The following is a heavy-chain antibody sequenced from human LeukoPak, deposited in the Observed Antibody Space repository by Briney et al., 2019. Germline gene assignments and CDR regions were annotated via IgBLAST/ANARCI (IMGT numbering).Heavy chain of an antibody. CDR1: GSTFSSYA. D-gene: IGHD6-19*01. Sequence: GRSLRLSCAASGSTFSSYAMHWVRQAPGKGLEWVAVISYDGSNKYYADSVKGRFTISRDNSKNTLYLQMNSLRAEDTAVYYCARGFESSGWYCDYWGQGTLVTVSS. CDR3: ARGFESSGWYCDY. J-gene: IGHJ4*02. V-gene: IGHV3-30-3*01. CDR2: ISYDGSNK.